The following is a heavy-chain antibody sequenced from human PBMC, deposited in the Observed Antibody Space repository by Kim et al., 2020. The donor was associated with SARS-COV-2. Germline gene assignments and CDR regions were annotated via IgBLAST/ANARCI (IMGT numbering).Heavy chain of an antibody. D-gene: IGHD3-22*01. CDR1: GFTFDDYA. V-gene: IGHV3-9*01. CDR3: AKDSASSYESSAFDY. Sequence: GGSLRLSCAASGFTFDDYAMHWVRQAPGKGLEWVSGINWNGNSIGYADSVKGRFTISRDNAKNSLFLQMNSLRAEDTALYYCAKDSASSYESSAFDYWG. J-gene: IGHJ4*01. CDR2: INWNGNSI.